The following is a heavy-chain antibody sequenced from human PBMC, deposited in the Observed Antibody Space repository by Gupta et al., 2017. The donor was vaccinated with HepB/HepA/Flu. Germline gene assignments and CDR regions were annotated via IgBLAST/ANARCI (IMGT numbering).Heavy chain of an antibody. J-gene: IGHJ4*02. D-gene: IGHD1-26*01. Sequence: EVQLVESGGDLVQPGGSLRLSCAASGLTLSDYHMDWVRQAPGKGLEWVGRTENKANRYTTQYAASVKGRFIISRDDSKNSLYLQMNSLKTEDTALYYCALLHNKIVEASGWGQGTLVTVSS. V-gene: IGHV3-72*01. CDR1: GLTLSDYH. CDR2: TENKANRYTT. CDR3: ALLHNKIVEASG.